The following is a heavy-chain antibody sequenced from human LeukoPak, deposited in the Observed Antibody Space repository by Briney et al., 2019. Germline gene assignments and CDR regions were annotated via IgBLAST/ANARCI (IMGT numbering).Heavy chain of an antibody. V-gene: IGHV1-18*01. Sequence: ASVKVSCKASGYTFTKYGITWVRQAPGQGLEWMGWISTYNGNTNYAQKLQGRVTMTTDTSTSTAYMELRSLISNDAAVYYCARGDDYGDYWGLYWGQGTLVTVSS. CDR1: GYTFTKYG. CDR2: ISTYNGNT. J-gene: IGHJ4*02. CDR3: ARGDDYGDYWGLY. D-gene: IGHD4-17*01.